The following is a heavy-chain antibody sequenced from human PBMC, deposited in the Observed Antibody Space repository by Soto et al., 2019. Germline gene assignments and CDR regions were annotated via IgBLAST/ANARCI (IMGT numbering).Heavy chain of an antibody. CDR1: GFTLSSYD. CDR2: IGSGGDT. D-gene: IGHD3-9*01. Sequence: EVQLVESGGGLVQPGGSLRLSCAASGFTLSSYDIHWVRQATGEGLAWVSGIGSGGDTNYADSVKGRFIISREDGKNSLYLQMNNLRVGDTAVYYCTRKTPPTGMEGWGQGATVTVSS. CDR3: TRKTPPTGMEG. V-gene: IGHV3-13*01. J-gene: IGHJ6*02.